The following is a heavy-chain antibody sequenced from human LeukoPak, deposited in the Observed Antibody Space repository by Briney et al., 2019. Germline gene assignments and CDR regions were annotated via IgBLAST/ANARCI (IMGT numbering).Heavy chain of an antibody. Sequence: KPSETLSLTCTVSGGSISSSSYYWGWIRQPPGKGLEWIGSIYYSGSTYYNPSLKSRVTISVDTSKNQFSLKLSSVTAADTAVYYCARPITPGWRDDGFDIWGQGTMVTVSS. CDR2: IYYSGST. CDR1: GGSISSSSYY. V-gene: IGHV4-39*07. J-gene: IGHJ3*02. CDR3: ARPITPGWRDDGFDI. D-gene: IGHD1-14*01.